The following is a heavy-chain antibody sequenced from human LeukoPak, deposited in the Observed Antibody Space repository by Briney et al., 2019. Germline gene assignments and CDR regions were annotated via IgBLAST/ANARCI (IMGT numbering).Heavy chain of an antibody. CDR1: GGSISNYY. J-gene: IGHJ4*02. V-gene: IGHV4-59*01. CDR2: IYHSGST. Sequence: PSETLSLTCTVSGGSISNYYWSWIRQPPGKELEWIGYIYHSGSTNYNPSLKSRVTISVDTSKNQFSLRLSSVTAADTAVYYCARNADDSSRDPYFDYWGQGTLVTVSS. D-gene: IGHD3-22*01. CDR3: ARNADDSSRDPYFDY.